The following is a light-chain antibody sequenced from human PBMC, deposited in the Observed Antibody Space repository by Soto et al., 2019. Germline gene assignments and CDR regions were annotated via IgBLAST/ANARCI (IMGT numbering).Light chain of an antibody. CDR2: EVS. J-gene: IGLJ3*02. CDR1: NSDVGIYDF. CDR3: CSYAGSYTLV. Sequence: QSALTQPASVSGTPGQSITISCTGSNSDVGIYDFVSWYQHHPGRAPKLIVSEVSHRPSGVSNRFSGSKSGNTASLTISGLQSEDEADYYCCSYAGSYTLVFGGGTKLTVL. V-gene: IGLV2-14*01.